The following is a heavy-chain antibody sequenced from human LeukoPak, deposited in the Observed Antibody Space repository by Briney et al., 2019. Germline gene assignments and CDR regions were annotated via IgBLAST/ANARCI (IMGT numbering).Heavy chain of an antibody. CDR2: IYYSGST. D-gene: IGHD2-2*01. CDR1: GGSISSSSYY. Sequence: SETLSLTCTVSGGSISSSSYYWGWIRQPPGKGLEWIGSIYYSGSTYYNPSLKSRVTISVDTSKNQFSLKLSSVTAADTAVYYCAKLGYCSSTSCYGYYYYGMDVWGQGTTVTVSS. J-gene: IGHJ6*02. V-gene: IGHV4-39*01. CDR3: AKLGYCSSTSCYGYYYYGMDV.